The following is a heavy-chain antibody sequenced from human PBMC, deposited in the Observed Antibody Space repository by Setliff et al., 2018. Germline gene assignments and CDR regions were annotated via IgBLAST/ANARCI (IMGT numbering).Heavy chain of an antibody. CDR3: ARHRRDSSGNYFVGLYYFDY. J-gene: IGHJ4*02. D-gene: IGHD3-22*01. Sequence: PSETLSLTCTVSGGSISSYYWSWIRQPPWKGLEWIGYIYTSGSTNYNPSLKSRVTISLDTSKNQFSLKLSSVTAADTAVYYCARHRRDSSGNYFVGLYYFDYWGQGTLVTVSS. V-gene: IGHV4-59*08. CDR2: IYTSGST. CDR1: GGSISSYY.